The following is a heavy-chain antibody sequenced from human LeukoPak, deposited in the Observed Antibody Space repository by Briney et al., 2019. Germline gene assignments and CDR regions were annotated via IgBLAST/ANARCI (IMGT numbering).Heavy chain of an antibody. V-gene: IGHV3-23*01. CDR2: ITGGGGST. J-gene: IGHJ4*02. Sequence: GGSLRLSCAASGFTFSSYAMNWVRQAPGKGLEWVSGITGGGGSTYYADSVKGRFTISRDNSKNTLYLQMNSLRAEDTAVYYCAKSSGWHTYDFDYWGQGTLVTVSS. CDR3: AKSSGWHTYDFDY. CDR1: GFTFSSYA. D-gene: IGHD6-19*01.